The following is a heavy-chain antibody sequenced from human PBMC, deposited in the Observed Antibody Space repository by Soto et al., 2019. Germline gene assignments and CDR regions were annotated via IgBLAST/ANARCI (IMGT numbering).Heavy chain of an antibody. J-gene: IGHJ3*02. Sequence: GGSLRLSCAASGITLSTSWMTWVRQAPGKGLEWVANINQDGSDRQYVDSVKGRFTISRDYAKNSLYLQMNSLSAEDTAVYYCARDPYDRGGYAAFDIWGQGTMVTVSS. CDR3: ARDPYDRGGYAAFDI. D-gene: IGHD3-22*01. CDR2: INQDGSDR. V-gene: IGHV3-7*04. CDR1: GITLSTSW.